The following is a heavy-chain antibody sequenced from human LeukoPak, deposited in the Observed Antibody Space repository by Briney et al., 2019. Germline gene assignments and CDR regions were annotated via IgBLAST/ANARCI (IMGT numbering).Heavy chain of an antibody. D-gene: IGHD6-19*01. Sequence: GGSLRLSCAASGMVFSDYWLHWVRQIPGGGLVWVSRIDNGGRSTTYADSVKGRFTIFRDNAKDTLFLQMNSLRVEDMGVYYCARSRAVAGFGSYYFGLDLWGQGTTVTVSS. J-gene: IGHJ6*02. CDR2: IDNGGRST. CDR3: ARSRAVAGFGSYYFGLDL. V-gene: IGHV3-74*01. CDR1: GMVFSDYW.